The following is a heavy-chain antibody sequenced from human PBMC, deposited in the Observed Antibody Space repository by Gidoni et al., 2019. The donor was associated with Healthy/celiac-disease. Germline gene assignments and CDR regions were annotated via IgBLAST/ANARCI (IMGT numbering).Heavy chain of an antibody. J-gene: IGHJ6*02. CDR1: GGTFSSYA. CDR2: FIPIFGTA. D-gene: IGHD3-3*01. CDR3: VLGRSITIFGVVRGLYYYGMDV. V-gene: IGHV1-69*01. Sequence: QVQLVQSGAEVKKPGSSVKVSCKASGGTFSSYAISGVRQAPGQGLEWMGGFIPIFGTANYEQKFQGGVTITADESTSTAYMELSSLRSEDTAVYYCVLGRSITIFGVVRGLYYYGMDVWGQGTTVTVSS.